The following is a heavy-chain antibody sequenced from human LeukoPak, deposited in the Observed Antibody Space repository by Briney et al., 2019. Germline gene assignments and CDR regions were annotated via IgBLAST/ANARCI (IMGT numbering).Heavy chain of an antibody. CDR1: GFTFSSYG. D-gene: IGHD6-13*01. Sequence: GGSLRLSCAASGFTFSSYGMHWVLQAPGKGLEWVAFIRYDGSNKYYADSVKGRFTISRDNSKNTLYLQMNSLRAEDTAVYYCGKDGGGQQPDLDYWGQGTLVTVSS. V-gene: IGHV3-30*02. CDR2: IRYDGSNK. J-gene: IGHJ4*02. CDR3: GKDGGGQQPDLDY.